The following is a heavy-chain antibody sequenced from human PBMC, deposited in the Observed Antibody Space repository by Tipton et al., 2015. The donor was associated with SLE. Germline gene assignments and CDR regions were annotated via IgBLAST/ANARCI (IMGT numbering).Heavy chain of an antibody. J-gene: IGHJ5*02. Sequence: QSGPEVKKPGASVKVSCKASGYTFTRNYMNWVRQAPGQGLEWMGVINPSGRSTGYAQKFQGRVTMTRDTSTSTVYMELSSLRSEDTAVYYCAAATSSRGWFDPWGQGTLVTVSS. CDR2: INPSGRST. D-gene: IGHD6-25*01. CDR1: GYTFTRNY. V-gene: IGHV1-46*01. CDR3: AAATSSRGWFDP.